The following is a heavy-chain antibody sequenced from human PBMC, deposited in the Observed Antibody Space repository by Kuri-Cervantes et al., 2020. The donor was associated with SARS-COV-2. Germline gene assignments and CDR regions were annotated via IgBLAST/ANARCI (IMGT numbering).Heavy chain of an antibody. V-gene: IGHV4-34*01. Sequence: SETLSLTCAVYGGSFSGYYWSWIRQPPGKGLEWIGEINHSGSTNYNPSLKSRVTISVDTSKTQFSLKLSSVTAADTAVYYCAREYYYDSSGYYYTRYYYYYGMDVWGQGTTVTVSS. D-gene: IGHD3-22*01. CDR2: INHSGST. CDR3: AREYYYDSSGYYYTRYYYYYGMDV. J-gene: IGHJ6*02. CDR1: GGSFSGYY.